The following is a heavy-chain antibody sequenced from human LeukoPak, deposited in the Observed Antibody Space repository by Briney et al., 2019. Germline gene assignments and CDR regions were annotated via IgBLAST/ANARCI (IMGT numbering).Heavy chain of an antibody. D-gene: IGHD1-26*01. J-gene: IGHJ4*02. CDR2: ISGSSTYI. CDR1: GFTFSSYS. V-gene: IGHV3-21*04. Sequence: PGGPLRLSCAASGFTFSSYSMNWVRQAPGKGLEWVSSISGSSTYIYYADSMKGRCTISRDNSKNTLYLQMNSVTAEDTAVYYCVTAKEGMWEPIDYRGRGTLVTVSS. CDR3: VTAKEGMWEPIDY.